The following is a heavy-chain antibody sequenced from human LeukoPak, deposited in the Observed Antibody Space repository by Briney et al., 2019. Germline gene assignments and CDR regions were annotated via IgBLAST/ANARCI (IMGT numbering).Heavy chain of an antibody. CDR1: GYTFTSYG. V-gene: IGHV1-18*01. Sequence: ASVKVSCKASGYTFTSYGISWVRQAPGQGLEWMGWISAYNGNTNYAQKLQGRVTMTTDTSTSTAYMELRSLRSDDTAVYYCARARGGSGWYLVGAFDIWGQGTMVTVSS. D-gene: IGHD6-19*01. CDR2: ISAYNGNT. J-gene: IGHJ3*02. CDR3: ARARGGSGWYLVGAFDI.